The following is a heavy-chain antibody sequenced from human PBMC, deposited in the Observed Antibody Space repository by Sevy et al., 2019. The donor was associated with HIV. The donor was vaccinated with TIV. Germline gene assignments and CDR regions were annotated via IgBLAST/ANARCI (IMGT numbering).Heavy chain of an antibody. V-gene: IGHV1-46*03. CDR2: INPSGGST. J-gene: IGHJ5*02. CDR1: GYTFTSYY. D-gene: IGHD6-6*01. CDR3: AREGSSSSKGNWFDP. Sequence: ASVKVSCKASGYTFTSYYMHWVRQAPGQGLEWMGIINPSGGSTSYAQKFQGRVTMTRDTSTSTVYMELSSQRSEDTAVYYCAREGSSSSKGNWFDPWGQGTLVTVSS.